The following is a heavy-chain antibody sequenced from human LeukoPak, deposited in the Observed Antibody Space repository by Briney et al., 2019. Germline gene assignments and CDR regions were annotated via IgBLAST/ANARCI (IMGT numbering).Heavy chain of an antibody. V-gene: IGHV5-10-1*01. Sequence: GESLKISGRGSGYSFTSYWISWGRQIPGKGLEWRGGLYTEHSYTNCSPSFQGHVTISVDKSISTAYLQWSSLRASDTAMYYCARHRSVGDTKNYYYCMDVWGEGTTVSVSS. CDR2: LYTEHSYT. J-gene: IGHJ6*02. D-gene: IGHD1-26*01. CDR1: GYSFTSYW. CDR3: ARHRSVGDTKNYYYCMDV.